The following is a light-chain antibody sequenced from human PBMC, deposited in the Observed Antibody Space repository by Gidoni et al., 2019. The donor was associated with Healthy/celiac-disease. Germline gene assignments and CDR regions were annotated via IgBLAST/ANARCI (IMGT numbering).Light chain of an antibody. CDR3: QQYNNWPRAWT. CDR2: GAS. V-gene: IGKV3-15*01. CDR1: QSVSSN. Sequence: EIVMTQSPATPSVSPGERATLSCRASQSVSSNLAWYQQKPGQAPRLLIYGASTRATGIPARFSGSGSGTEFTLTISSLQSEDFAVYYCQQYNNWPRAWTFGQGTKVEIK. J-gene: IGKJ1*01.